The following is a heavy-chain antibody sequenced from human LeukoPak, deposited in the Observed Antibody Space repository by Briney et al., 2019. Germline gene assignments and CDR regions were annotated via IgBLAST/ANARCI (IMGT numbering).Heavy chain of an antibody. J-gene: IGHJ3*02. CDR2: IRFDGNNK. Sequence: GGSLRLSCAASGFTFSSYGMHWVRQAPGRGLDWVAFIRFDGNNKYYADSVKGRFTISRDNSKNTLYLQMNSLRAEDTAVYYCAKSNGYGLIDIWGQGTMVTVSS. D-gene: IGHD3-22*01. V-gene: IGHV3-30*02. CDR1: GFTFSSYG. CDR3: AKSNGYGLIDI.